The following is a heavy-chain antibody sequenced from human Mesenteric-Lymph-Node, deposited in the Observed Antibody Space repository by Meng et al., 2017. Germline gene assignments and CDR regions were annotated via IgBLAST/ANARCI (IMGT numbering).Heavy chain of an antibody. D-gene: IGHD3-22*01. J-gene: IGHJ6*02. V-gene: IGHV1-3*01. Sequence: ASVKVSCKASGYTFTSYAMHWVRQAPGQRLEWMGWINAGNGNTKYSQKFQGRVTITRDTSASTAYMELSSLRSEDTAVYYRAIPRRDDSSGYYTSDYYYGMDVWGQGTTVTVSS. CDR1: GYTFTSYA. CDR3: AIPRRDDSSGYYTSDYYYGMDV. CDR2: INAGNGNT.